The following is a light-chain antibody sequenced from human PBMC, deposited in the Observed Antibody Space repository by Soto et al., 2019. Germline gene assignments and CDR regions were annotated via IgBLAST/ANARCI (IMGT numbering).Light chain of an antibody. V-gene: IGKV1-5*01. CDR3: QQYNTCWT. CDR1: QSISSY. J-gene: IGKJ2*01. CDR2: AAS. Sequence: DIQMTPSPSSLSASVGDRVTSACRASQSISSYVNWYQQKPGKAPQLLIYAASSLQSGVPSRFSGGGSGTEFTLTISSLQPDDFATYYCQQYNTCWTFGQVGKVDI.